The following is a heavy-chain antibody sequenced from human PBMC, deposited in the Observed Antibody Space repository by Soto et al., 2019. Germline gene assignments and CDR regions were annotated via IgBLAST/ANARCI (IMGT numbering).Heavy chain of an antibody. CDR3: AKDQRYQLLYVYFDY. V-gene: IGHV3-23*01. Sequence: GGSLRLSCAASGFTFSSYAMSWVRQAPGKGLEWVSANSGSGGSTYYADSVKGRFTISRDNSKNTLYLQMNSLRAEDTAVYYCAKDQRYQLLYVYFDYWGQGTLVTVSS. D-gene: IGHD2-2*02. J-gene: IGHJ4*02. CDR2: NSGSGGST. CDR1: GFTFSSYA.